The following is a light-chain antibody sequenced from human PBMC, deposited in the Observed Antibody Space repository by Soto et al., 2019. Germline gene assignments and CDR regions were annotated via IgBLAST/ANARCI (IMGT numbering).Light chain of an antibody. CDR1: QTIRND. CDR3: LQKYFYPFT. Sequence: IQMTQSPSTLSASVGDRVTITCRASQTIRNDLDWFQQKPGKAPKLLIYAASNLQSGVPARFSGSGSGTDFTLTISSLQPEDFATYYCLQKYFYPFTFGPGTKVDIK. CDR2: AAS. V-gene: IGKV1-6*01. J-gene: IGKJ3*01.